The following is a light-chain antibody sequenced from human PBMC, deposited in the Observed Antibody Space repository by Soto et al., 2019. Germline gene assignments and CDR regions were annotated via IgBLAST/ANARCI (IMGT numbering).Light chain of an antibody. J-gene: IGKJ1*01. CDR2: GAS. V-gene: IGKV3-20*01. CDR1: QTLTNSY. Sequence: EIVLTQSPGTLSFSPGERATLSCRASQTLTNSYLAWYQQKPGQAPRLLISGASSRATGIPDRFSGSGSGTEFTLTISSLQPDDVAIYYCQQYNDYSWTFGQGTKVDI. CDR3: QQYNDYSWT.